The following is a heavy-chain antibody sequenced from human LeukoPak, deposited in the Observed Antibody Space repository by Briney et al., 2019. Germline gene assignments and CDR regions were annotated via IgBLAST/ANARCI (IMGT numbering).Heavy chain of an antibody. CDR3: ARQWADFWSGYYLVFDY. Sequence: SETLSLTCTVSGGSISSSSYYWGWIRQPPGKGLEWIGSIYYSGSTYYNPSLKSRVTISVDTSKNQFSLKLSCVTAADTAVYYCARQWADFWSGYYLVFDYWGQGTLVTVSS. CDR2: IYYSGST. J-gene: IGHJ4*02. V-gene: IGHV4-39*01. CDR1: GGSISSSSYY. D-gene: IGHD3-3*01.